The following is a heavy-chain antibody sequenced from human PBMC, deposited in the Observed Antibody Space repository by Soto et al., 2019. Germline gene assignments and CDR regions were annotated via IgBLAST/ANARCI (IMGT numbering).Heavy chain of an antibody. D-gene: IGHD3-10*01. J-gene: IGHJ5*02. CDR2: VNHSGDA. CDR3: TRAERFPRFWFNP. Sequence: SETLSLTCGVYGRSFRNYYWIWVRRPPGKGLEWIGEVNHSGDATYNPSLQSRLTISLDTSNNQFSLKMTSVTAADQAMYFCTRAERFPRFWFNPWGQGTLVTVSS. CDR1: GRSFRNYY. V-gene: IGHV4-34*01.